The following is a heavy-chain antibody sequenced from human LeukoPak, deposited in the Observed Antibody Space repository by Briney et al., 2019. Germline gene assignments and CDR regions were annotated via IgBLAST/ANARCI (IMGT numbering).Heavy chain of an antibody. Sequence: ASVKVSCKSSGYTFTSYGISWVRQAPGQGLEWMGCFSAYNGNTNYAQKLQGRVTMTTDTSTSTAYMELRSLRSDDTAVYYCATPGIGFGESIDAFDIWGQGTMVTVSS. J-gene: IGHJ3*02. V-gene: IGHV1-18*01. D-gene: IGHD3-10*01. CDR1: GYTFTSYG. CDR3: ATPGIGFGESIDAFDI. CDR2: FSAYNGNT.